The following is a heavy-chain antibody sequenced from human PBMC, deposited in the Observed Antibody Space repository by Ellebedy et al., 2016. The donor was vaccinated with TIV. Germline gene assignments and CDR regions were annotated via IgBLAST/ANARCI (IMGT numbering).Heavy chain of an antibody. J-gene: IGHJ4*02. CDR3: ARWEYYYDGGY. CDR1: GLSFSSYW. D-gene: IGHD3-22*01. V-gene: IGHV3-7*03. Sequence: GESLKISCAASGLSFSSYWMSWVSQAPGKGLEWVDNIKQEGGEKYYVDSVKGRFTISRDNAKNSLYLQMNSLRAEDTAVYYCARWEYYYDGGYWGQGTLVTVSS. CDR2: IKQEGGEK.